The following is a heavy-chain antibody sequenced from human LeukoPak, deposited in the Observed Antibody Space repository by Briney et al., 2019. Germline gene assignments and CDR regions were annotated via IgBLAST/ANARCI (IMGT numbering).Heavy chain of an antibody. J-gene: IGHJ4*02. D-gene: IGHD6-13*01. CDR1: GFTFSGHS. V-gene: IGHV3-7*01. Sequence: GGSLRLSCAASGFTFSGHSMTWVRQAPGKGPEWVANINLDGSERFYVDFVKGRFTISRDNADNSMYLQMNSLRAEDTAVYYCGRVIAGAIDYWGQGTLVTVSS. CDR3: GRVIAGAIDY. CDR2: INLDGSER.